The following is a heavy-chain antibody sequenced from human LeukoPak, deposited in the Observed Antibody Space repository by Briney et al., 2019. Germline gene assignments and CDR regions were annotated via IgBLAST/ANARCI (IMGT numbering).Heavy chain of an antibody. D-gene: IGHD3-16*01. CDR2: IKVSGGAT. CDR1: GYTFTRFF. Sequence: ASVKISCKASGYTFTRFFMYWVRQAPGQGPEWMGRIKVSGGATDYAQKFQARVTMTSDTSTNTVYMEMSNLRSDDTAVYYCAREGDPSQFPASEYLQPWGQGTLVIVSA. V-gene: IGHV1-46*01. CDR3: AREGDPSQFPASEYLQP. J-gene: IGHJ1*01.